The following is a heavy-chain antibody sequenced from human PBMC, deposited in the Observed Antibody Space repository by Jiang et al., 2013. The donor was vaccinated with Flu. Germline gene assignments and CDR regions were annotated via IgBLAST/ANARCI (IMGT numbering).Heavy chain of an antibody. CDR1: QYTFTNFD. Sequence: GAEVKKPGASVKVSCKASQYTFTNFDINWVRQAPGQGLEWMGWISGYNGKTKSAQKVQGRVTMTTDTSTSTAYMELRSLRSDDTAVYYCARTSMVMEDNYFDTWGQGTLVTVSS. J-gene: IGHJ5*02. D-gene: IGHD5-18*01. CDR3: ARTSMVMEDNYFDT. V-gene: IGHV1-18*01. CDR2: ISGYNGKT.